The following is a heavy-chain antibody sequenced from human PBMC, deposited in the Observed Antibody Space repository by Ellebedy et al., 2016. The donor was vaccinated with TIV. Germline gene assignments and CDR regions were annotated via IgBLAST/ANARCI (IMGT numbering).Heavy chain of an antibody. Sequence: PGGSLRLSCAASGFTFRAAAIHWVRQTSGNGLEWVGRIRDKTNRYATEYAQSLKGRFTISRDDSKNMAYLQLDSLRTEDTAVYYCATTNEDYFDYWGQGTLVTVSS. J-gene: IGHJ4*02. V-gene: IGHV3-73*01. D-gene: IGHD1-1*01. CDR3: ATTNEDYFDY. CDR1: GFTFRAAA. CDR2: IRDKTNRYAT.